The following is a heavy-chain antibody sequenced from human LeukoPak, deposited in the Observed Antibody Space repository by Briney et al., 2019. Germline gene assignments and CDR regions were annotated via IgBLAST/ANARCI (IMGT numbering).Heavy chain of an antibody. CDR1: GFTFTSSA. Sequence: GASVKVSCKASGFTFTSSAVQWVRQARGQRLEWIGWIVVGSGNTNYAQKFQERVTITRDMSTSTAYMELSNLRSEDTAVYYCAAHVDTAMVVAAYYFDYWGQGTLVTASS. V-gene: IGHV1-58*01. J-gene: IGHJ4*02. D-gene: IGHD5-18*01. CDR3: AAHVDTAMVVAAYYFDY. CDR2: IVVGSGNT.